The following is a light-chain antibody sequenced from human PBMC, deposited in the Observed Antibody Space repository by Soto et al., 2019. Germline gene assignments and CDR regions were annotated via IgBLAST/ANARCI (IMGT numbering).Light chain of an antibody. V-gene: IGLV2-8*01. CDR1: SSDVGGYNY. CDR2: EVS. Sequence: QSALTQPPSASGSPGQSVTISCTGTSSDVGGYNYVSWYQQHPGKAPKLMIYEVSKRPSGVPDRFSGSKSGNTASLTVSGLQAVDEADYYCRSYAGSNNFVVFGGGTKLTVL. CDR3: RSYAGSNNFVV. J-gene: IGLJ2*01.